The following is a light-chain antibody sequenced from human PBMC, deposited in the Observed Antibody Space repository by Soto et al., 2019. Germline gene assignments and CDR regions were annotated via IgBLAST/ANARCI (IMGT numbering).Light chain of an antibody. J-gene: IGLJ3*02. CDR1: SSNIGAGYD. CDR3: QSYDSSLSGWL. Sequence: QPVLTQPPSVAGAPGQRVTISCTGSSSNIGAGYDVHWYQQLPGTAPKLLIYGNSNRPSGVPDRFSGSKSGTSASLAITGLRAEDEADYYCQSYDSSLSGWLFGGGTQLTVL. CDR2: GNS. V-gene: IGLV1-40*01.